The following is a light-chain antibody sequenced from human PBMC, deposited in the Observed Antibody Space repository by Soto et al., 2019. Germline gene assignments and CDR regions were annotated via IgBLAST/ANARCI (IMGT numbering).Light chain of an antibody. CDR3: QQFYNWPRT. CDR1: QSVSSN. CDR2: GAS. J-gene: IGKJ1*01. V-gene: IGKV3-15*01. Sequence: EIVMTQSPGTLSVSPGERATLSCRASQSVSSNLAWYQQKPGQAPRLLIYGASTSATGIPARFSGSGSETEFTLTISSLQSEDFAVYYCQQFYNWPRTFGQGTKVEI.